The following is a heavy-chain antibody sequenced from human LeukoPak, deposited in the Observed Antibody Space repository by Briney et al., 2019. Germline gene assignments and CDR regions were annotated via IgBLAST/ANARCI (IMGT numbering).Heavy chain of an antibody. J-gene: IGHJ4*02. CDR2: INPNSGGT. D-gene: IGHD2-15*01. V-gene: IGHV1-2*02. Sequence: ASVKVSCKASGYTFTGYYMHWVRQAPGQGLEWMGWINPNSGGTNYAQKFQGRVTMTRDTSISTAYMELSRLRSDDTAVYYCARDPVPPYCSGGSCYLGYWGQGTLVTVSS. CDR1: GYTFTGYY. CDR3: ARDPVPPYCSGGSCYLGY.